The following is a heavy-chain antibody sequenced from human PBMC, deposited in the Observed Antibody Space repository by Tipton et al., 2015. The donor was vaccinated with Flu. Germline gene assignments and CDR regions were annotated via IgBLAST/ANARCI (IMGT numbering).Heavy chain of an antibody. J-gene: IGHJ6*02. CDR1: GGSISSYY. Sequence: TLSLTCTVSGGSISSYYWSWIRQPPEKGLEWIGYIYYSGSTYYKSSLRSRLSISVDTSRTLFSLTLNSVTAADTAIYYCARDQGFGDGLTYDYYAMDVWGQGTTVTVSS. CDR2: IYYSGST. V-gene: IGHV4-59*12. CDR3: ARDQGFGDGLTYDYYAMDV. D-gene: IGHD3-10*01.